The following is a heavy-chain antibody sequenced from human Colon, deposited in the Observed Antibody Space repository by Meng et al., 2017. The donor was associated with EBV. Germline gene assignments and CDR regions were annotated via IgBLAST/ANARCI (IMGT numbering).Heavy chain of an antibody. CDR2: IYRGGGT. CDR1: GGSISNSDW. V-gene: IGHV4-4*02. D-gene: IGHD2-2*01. J-gene: IGHJ4*02. Sequence: QVQLQEAGAGLVTPSGTLALTCAASGGSISNSDWWSWVRQPPGKGLEWIGEIYRGGGTNYNPSFKSRVTISVDTSNNHFSLKLSYVTAADTAVYYCARVRVIPAAVGFNYWGQGTLVTVSS. CDR3: ARVRVIPAAVGFNY.